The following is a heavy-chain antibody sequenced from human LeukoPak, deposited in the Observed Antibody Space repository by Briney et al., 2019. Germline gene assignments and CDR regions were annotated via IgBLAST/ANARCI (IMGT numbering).Heavy chain of an antibody. J-gene: IGHJ4*02. CDR3: AREASGD. CDR2: IKQDGSEK. Sequence: GGSLRLSCVASGFTFSSYWMSWVRQAPGKGLEWVANIKQDGSEKYYVDSVKGRFTISRDNAKNSLYLQMNSLRAEDTAVYYCAREASGDWGQGTLVTVSS. CDR1: GFTFSSYW. V-gene: IGHV3-7*01. D-gene: IGHD3-10*01.